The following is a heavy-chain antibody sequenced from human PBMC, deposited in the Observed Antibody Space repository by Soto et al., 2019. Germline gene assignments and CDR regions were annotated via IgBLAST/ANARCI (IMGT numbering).Heavy chain of an antibody. CDR2: INHSGST. J-gene: IGHJ4*02. D-gene: IGHD2-2*01. CDR1: GGSFSGYY. V-gene: IGHV4-34*01. CDR3: ARDDCSSTSCYLRAHDYFDY. Sequence: SETLSLTCAVYGGSFSGYYWSWIRQPPGKGLEWIGEINHSGSTNYNPSLKSRVTISVDTSKNQFSLKLSSVTAADTAVYYCARDDCSSTSCYLRAHDYFDYWGQGTLVTVSS.